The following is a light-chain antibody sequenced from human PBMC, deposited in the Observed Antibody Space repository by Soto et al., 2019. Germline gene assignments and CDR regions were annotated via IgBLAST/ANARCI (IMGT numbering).Light chain of an antibody. CDR2: DVS. Sequence: QSALTQPRSVSGSPGQSVTISCTGTSSDVGGYNFVSWYQQHPGKAPKLMIYDVSNRPSGVPDRFSGSKSGTSASLAITGLQAEDEADYYCQSYDSSLSGWVFGGGTKVTVL. CDR3: QSYDSSLSGWV. CDR1: SSDVGGYNF. V-gene: IGLV2-11*01. J-gene: IGLJ3*02.